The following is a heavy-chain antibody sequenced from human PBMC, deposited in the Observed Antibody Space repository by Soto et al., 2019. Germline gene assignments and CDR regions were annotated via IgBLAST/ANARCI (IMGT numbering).Heavy chain of an antibody. J-gene: IGHJ4*02. D-gene: IGHD6-19*01. Sequence: GASVKVSCKVSGYTLTELSMHWVRQAPGKGLEWMGGFDPEDGETVYAQKFQGRVTMTEDTSTDTAYMELSSLRSEDTAVYYCATAPNLRLALAGMEAKDYWGQGTLVTVSS. CDR2: FDPEDGET. CDR3: ATAPNLRLALAGMEAKDY. CDR1: GYTLTELS. V-gene: IGHV1-24*01.